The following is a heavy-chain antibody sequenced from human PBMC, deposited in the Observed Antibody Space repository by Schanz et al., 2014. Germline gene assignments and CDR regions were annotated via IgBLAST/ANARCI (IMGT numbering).Heavy chain of an antibody. V-gene: IGHV3-11*01. CDR1: GFTFSDYY. Sequence: QVQLVESGGGLVKPGGSLRLSCAASGFTFSDYYMSWIRQAPGKGLEWVSYISGSATTIYYADSVKGRFTISRDNAKNSLYLQMPSLRPDDTAVYYCVKEGTVVSGSPRDYWGQGALVTVSS. J-gene: IGHJ4*02. D-gene: IGHD3-10*01. CDR3: VKEGTVVSGSPRDY. CDR2: ISGSATTI.